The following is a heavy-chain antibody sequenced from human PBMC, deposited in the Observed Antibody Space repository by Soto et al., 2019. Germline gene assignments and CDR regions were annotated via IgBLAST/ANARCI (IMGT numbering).Heavy chain of an antibody. V-gene: IGHV4-4*02. J-gene: IGHJ4*02. D-gene: IGHD6-19*01. CDR2: IYHNGNT. CDR1: GDSISSSRW. CDR3: GDPPSAF. Sequence: QVQLQESGPGLVKPSGTLSLTCAVSGDSISSSRWWTWVRQPPGKGLEWIGEIYHNGNTDYNTALKSRVTISVGESKNQFSLKLNSVTAADTAIYYCGDPPSAFWGQGTLVTVSS.